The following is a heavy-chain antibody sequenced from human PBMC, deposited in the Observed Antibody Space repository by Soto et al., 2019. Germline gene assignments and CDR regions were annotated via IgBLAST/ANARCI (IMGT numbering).Heavy chain of an antibody. J-gene: IGHJ5*02. CDR1: GGSLSSYY. V-gene: IGHV4-59*01. CDR2: IYYSGST. Sequence: PSETLSLTCTVSGGSLSSYYWSWIRPPPGKGLEWIGDIYYSGSTNYNPSLKSRVTISVDTSKNQFSLKLSSVTAADTAVYYCATYQATEHDCSSTSCPPWYNWFDPWGQGTLVTVSS. CDR3: ATYQATEHDCSSTSCPPWYNWFDP. D-gene: IGHD2-2*01.